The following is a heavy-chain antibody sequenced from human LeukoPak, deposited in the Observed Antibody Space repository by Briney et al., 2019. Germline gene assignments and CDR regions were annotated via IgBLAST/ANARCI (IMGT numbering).Heavy chain of an antibody. CDR1: GYTFTSYD. D-gene: IGHD1-26*01. J-gene: IGHJ4*02. CDR2: IIPIFGTA. Sequence: ASVKVSCKASGYTFTSYDINWVRQAPGQGLEWMGGIIPIFGTANYAQKFQGRVTITADESTSTAYMELSSLRSEDTAVYYCARGKWELPRPFDYWGQGTLVTVSS. V-gene: IGHV1-69*13. CDR3: ARGKWELPRPFDY.